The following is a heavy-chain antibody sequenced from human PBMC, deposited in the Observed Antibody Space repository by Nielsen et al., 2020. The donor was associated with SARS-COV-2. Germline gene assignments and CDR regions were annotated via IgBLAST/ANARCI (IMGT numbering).Heavy chain of an antibody. J-gene: IGHJ4*02. D-gene: IGHD6-19*01. CDR1: GYRFTISW. Sequence: GESQKILCKVSGYRFTISWNGWVREMPGKGLEWMGIIYPGYSDTIYSPSFKGHVTISAKNSISTAYLQWSSLKASDTAMYYCASRAGACDYWGQGTLVTVSS. CDR3: ASRAGACDY. V-gene: IGHV5-51*01. CDR2: IYPGYSDT.